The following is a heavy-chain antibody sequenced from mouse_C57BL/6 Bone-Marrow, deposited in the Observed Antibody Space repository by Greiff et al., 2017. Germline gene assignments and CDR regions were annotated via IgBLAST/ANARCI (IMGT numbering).Heavy chain of an antibody. D-gene: IGHD1-1*01. Sequence: EVKLQESVAELVRPGASVKLSCTASGFNIKNTYMHWVKQRPEQGLEWIGRIDPANGNTKYAPKFQGKAPITADTSSNTAYLQLSSLTSEDTAIYYCARAVVAEYYAMDYWGQGTSVTVSS. V-gene: IGHV14-3*01. CDR2: IDPANGNT. J-gene: IGHJ4*01. CDR1: GFNIKNTY. CDR3: ARAVVAEYYAMDY.